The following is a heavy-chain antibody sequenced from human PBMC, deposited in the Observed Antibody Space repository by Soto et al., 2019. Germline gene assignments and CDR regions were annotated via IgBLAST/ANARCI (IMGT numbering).Heavy chain of an antibody. V-gene: IGHV5-51*01. D-gene: IGHD2-2*01. CDR1: GYSFTSFW. CDR3: ARSPAYFDY. CDR2: IYPGDSDT. Sequence: LKISCQASGYSFTSFWIGWLRQMPGKGLEWMGMIYPGDSDTKYSPSFQGQVTISADKSVSTAYLQWSSLKASDTAMYYCARSPAYFDYWGQGTPVTVSS. J-gene: IGHJ4*02.